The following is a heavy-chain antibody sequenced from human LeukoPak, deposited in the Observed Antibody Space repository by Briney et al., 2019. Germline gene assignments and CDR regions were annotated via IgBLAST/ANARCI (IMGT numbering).Heavy chain of an antibody. CDR3: ARGMVRGVLDY. CDR2: IIPILGIA. V-gene: IGHV1-69*04. CDR1: GGTFSSYA. J-gene: IGHJ4*02. Sequence: GASVKVSCKASGGTFSSYAISWVRQAPGQGLEWMGRIIPILGIANYAQKFQGRVTITADKSTSTAYIELSSLRSEDTAAYYCARGMVRGVLDYWGQGTLVTVSS. D-gene: IGHD3-10*01.